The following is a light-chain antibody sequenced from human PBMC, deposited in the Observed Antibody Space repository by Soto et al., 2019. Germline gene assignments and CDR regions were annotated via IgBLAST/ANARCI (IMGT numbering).Light chain of an antibody. V-gene: IGKV3-15*01. Sequence: ASPEVSRHGAWYQQRPGQDPRLLINAASIGATDTPDRISGSGSGTEFTLTSSSLQSEDLAGYYCQQYNKWPWPFGQGTKVDI. CDR1: PEVSRH. CDR2: AAS. J-gene: IGKJ1*01. CDR3: QQYNKWPWP.